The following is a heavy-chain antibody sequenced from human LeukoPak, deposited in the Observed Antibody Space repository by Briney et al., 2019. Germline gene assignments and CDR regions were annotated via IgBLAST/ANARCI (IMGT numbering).Heavy chain of an antibody. CDR2: IKQDGSEK. D-gene: IGHD3-10*01. CDR1: GFTFSSYW. V-gene: IGHV3-7*01. J-gene: IGHJ5*02. CDR3: ARGDTMVRGSYFWFDP. Sequence: GGSLRLSCAASGFTFSSYWMSWVRQAPGKGLEWVANIKQDGSEKYYVDSVKGRFTISRDNAKNSLYLQMNSLRAEDTAVYYCARGDTMVRGSYFWFDPWGQGTLVTVSS.